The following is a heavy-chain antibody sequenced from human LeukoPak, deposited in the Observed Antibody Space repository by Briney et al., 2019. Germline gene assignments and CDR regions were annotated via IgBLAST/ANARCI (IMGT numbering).Heavy chain of an antibody. Sequence: TLSLTCXVSGGAISSYYWSWIRQPPGKGLEWIGYIYYSGSTNYNPSLKSRVTISVDTSKNQFSLKLSSVTAADTAVYYCARGGYYDSSGYALFDYWGQGTLVTVSS. CDR1: GGAISSYY. V-gene: IGHV4-59*01. J-gene: IGHJ4*02. CDR2: IYYSGST. CDR3: ARGGYYDSSGYALFDY. D-gene: IGHD3-22*01.